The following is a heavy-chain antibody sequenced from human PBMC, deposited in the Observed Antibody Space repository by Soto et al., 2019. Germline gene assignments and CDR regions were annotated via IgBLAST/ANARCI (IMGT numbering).Heavy chain of an antibody. J-gene: IGHJ6*02. CDR2: GRNRAYSYST. V-gene: IGHV3-72*01. D-gene: IGHD6-13*01. CDR1: GYIFSDHY. Sequence: PGGSLRLSCAASGYIFSDHYIDWVRQGPGKGLEWVGRGRNRAYSYSTEYAASVKGRFTISRDDSRNSAYLQMNSLKTEDTAVYYCARGSSTFQDPYSYYTMDVWGQGTTVTVSS. CDR3: ARGSSTFQDPYSYYTMDV.